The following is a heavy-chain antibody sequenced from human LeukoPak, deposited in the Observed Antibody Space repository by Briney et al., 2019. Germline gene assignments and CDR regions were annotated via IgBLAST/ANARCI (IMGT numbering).Heavy chain of an antibody. Sequence: ASVTVSFKASGYTFTIYYMHWVRQAPGQGLEWMGIINPSGGSTSYAQKFQGRVTMTRDMSTSTVYMELSSLRSEDTAVYYCARDSGTYYYDSSGYLLDYWGQGTLVTVSS. CDR3: ARDSGTYYYDSSGYLLDY. D-gene: IGHD3-22*01. CDR1: GYTFTIYY. V-gene: IGHV1-46*01. J-gene: IGHJ4*02. CDR2: INPSGGST.